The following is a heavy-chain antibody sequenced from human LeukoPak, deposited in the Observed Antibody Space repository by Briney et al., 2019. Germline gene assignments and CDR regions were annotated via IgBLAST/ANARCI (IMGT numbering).Heavy chain of an antibody. J-gene: IGHJ6*02. D-gene: IGHD3-3*01. Sequence: GGSLRLSCAAYGFTFSSHWMHWVRHAPGKGLVWVSHINTDGSSSTHADSVKGRFTISRDNAKNTLYLQMHSLRAEDTAVYYCARVYHDFWSGYRPRGMDVWGQGTTVTVSS. CDR2: INTDGSSS. CDR3: ARVYHDFWSGYRPRGMDV. CDR1: GFTFSSHW. V-gene: IGHV3-74*01.